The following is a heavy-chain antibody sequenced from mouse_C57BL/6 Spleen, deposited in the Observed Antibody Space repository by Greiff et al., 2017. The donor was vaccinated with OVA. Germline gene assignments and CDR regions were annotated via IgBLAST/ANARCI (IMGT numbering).Heavy chain of an antibody. V-gene: IGHV1-82*01. CDR3: ARGGYHGSREVYFDY. Sequence: VQLQQSGPELVKPGASVKISCKASGYAFSSSWMNWVKQRPGKGLEWIGRIYPGDGDTNYNGKFKGKATLTADKSSSTAYMQLSSLTSEDSAVYFCARGGYHGSREVYFDYWGQGTTLTVSS. CDR2: IYPGDGDT. J-gene: IGHJ2*01. CDR1: GYAFSSSW. D-gene: IGHD1-1*01.